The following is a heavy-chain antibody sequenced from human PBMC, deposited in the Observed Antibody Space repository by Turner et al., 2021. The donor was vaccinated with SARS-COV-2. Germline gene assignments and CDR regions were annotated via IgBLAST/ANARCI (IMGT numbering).Heavy chain of an antibody. V-gene: IGHV3-30*18. CDR3: ANLWFGELSTDY. CDR2: ISYDGSNK. J-gene: IGHJ4*02. D-gene: IGHD3-10*01. CDR1: GFTFSSYG. Sequence: GGGVVQPGRSLRLSCAASGFTFSSYGMHWVRQAPGKGLEWVAVISYDGSNKYYADSVKGRFTISRDNSKNTLYVQMNSLRAEDTAVYYCANLWFGELSTDYWGQGTLVTVSS.